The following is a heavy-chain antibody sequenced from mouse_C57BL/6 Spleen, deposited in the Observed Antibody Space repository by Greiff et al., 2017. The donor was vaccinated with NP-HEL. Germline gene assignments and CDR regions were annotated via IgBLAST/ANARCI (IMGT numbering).Heavy chain of an antibody. CDR1: GYTFTSYW. Sequence: QVHVKQPGAELVKPGASVKLSCKASGYTFTSYWMQWVKQRPGQGLEWIGEIDPSDSYTNYNQKFKGKATLTVDTSSSTAYMQLSSLTSEDSAVYYCARKSLYYYGSSYWYFDVWGTGTTVTVSS. CDR3: ARKSLYYYGSSYWYFDV. CDR2: IDPSDSYT. D-gene: IGHD1-1*01. J-gene: IGHJ1*03. V-gene: IGHV1-50*01.